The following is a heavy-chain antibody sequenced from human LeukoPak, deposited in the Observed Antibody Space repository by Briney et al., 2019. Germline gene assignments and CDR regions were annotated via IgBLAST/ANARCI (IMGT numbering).Heavy chain of an antibody. V-gene: IGHV4-34*01. Sequence: SETLSLTCAVYGGSFSGYYWSWIRQPPGKGLEWIGEINHSGRTNYNPSLKSRVTISVDTSKNQISLKLSSVTAADTAVYYCAKGHVLLWFGELFPPGHYGMDVWGRGTRVPVPS. CDR1: GGSFSGYY. J-gene: IGHJ6*04. CDR2: INHSGRT. CDR3: AKGHVLLWFGELFPPGHYGMDV. D-gene: IGHD3-10*01.